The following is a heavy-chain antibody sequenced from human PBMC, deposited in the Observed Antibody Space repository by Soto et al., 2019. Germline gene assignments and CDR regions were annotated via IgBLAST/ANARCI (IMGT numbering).Heavy chain of an antibody. CDR1: GYEFSDYS. Sequence: QVQLEQSGPEVMKPGASVKVSCKTSGYEFSDYSINWVRQAPGQGLEWMGWITIYNGYTKYADNLQDRITVGSDFSTNTVYMERRTLRSDDTAVYYCARGKRSYFSYGEYWGQGTLVTVSS. V-gene: IGHV1-18*01. D-gene: IGHD1-26*01. CDR2: ITIYNGYT. CDR3: ARGKRSYFSYGEY. J-gene: IGHJ4*02.